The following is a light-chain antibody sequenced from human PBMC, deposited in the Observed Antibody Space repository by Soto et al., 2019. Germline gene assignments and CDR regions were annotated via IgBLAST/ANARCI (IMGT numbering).Light chain of an antibody. Sequence: QSALTQPASVSGSPGQSITISCTGTSRDVGGYNLVSWYQQHPGKAPKLMIYEGNKRPSGVSNRFSGSKSGNTASLTISGLQAEDEADYYCCSYAGSSNVFGTGTKVTVL. CDR3: CSYAGSSNV. CDR2: EGN. V-gene: IGLV2-23*03. J-gene: IGLJ1*01. CDR1: SRDVGGYNL.